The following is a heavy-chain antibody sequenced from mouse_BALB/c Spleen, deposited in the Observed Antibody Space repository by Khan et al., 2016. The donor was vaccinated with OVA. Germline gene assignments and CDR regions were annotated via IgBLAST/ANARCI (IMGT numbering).Heavy chain of an antibody. J-gene: IGHJ4*01. D-gene: IGHD2-10*01. CDR2: INTYTGEP. CDR1: GYSFTNYG. CDR3: ARPPYFSYTRDH. Sequence: QIQLVQSGPELKKPGETVKISCKASGYSFTNYGMNWVKQSPGKALKWMGWINTYTGEPTYADDFKGRFAFSLETSASTAYLQINNLKNEDTATYFCARPPYFSYTRDHWGQGTSVTVSS. V-gene: IGHV9-3-1*01.